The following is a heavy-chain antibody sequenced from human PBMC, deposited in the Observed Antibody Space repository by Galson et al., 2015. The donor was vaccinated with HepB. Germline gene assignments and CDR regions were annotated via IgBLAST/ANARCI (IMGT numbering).Heavy chain of an antibody. CDR3: AREGLAAAVSLGWYNWFDP. CDR1: GGSISSGSYY. CDR2: IYTSGST. Sequence: TLSLTCTVSGGSISSGSYYWSWIRQPAGKGLEWIGRIYTSGSTNYNPSLKSRVTISVDTSKNQFSLKLSSVTAADTAVYYCAREGLAAAVSLGWYNWFDPWGQGTLVTVSS. J-gene: IGHJ5*02. D-gene: IGHD6-13*01. V-gene: IGHV4-61*02.